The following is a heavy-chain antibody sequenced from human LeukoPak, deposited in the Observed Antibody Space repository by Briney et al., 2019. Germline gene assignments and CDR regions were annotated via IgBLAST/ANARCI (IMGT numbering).Heavy chain of an antibody. V-gene: IGHV3-11*01. CDR2: ISSSGSTI. CDR1: GFTFGDYA. CDR3: ARSKRYSSSSPLNWFDP. Sequence: GGSLRLSCTASGFTFGDYAMSWVRQAPGKGLEWVSYISSSGSTIYYADSVKGRFTISRDNAKNSLYLQMNSLRAEDTAVYYCARSKRYSSSSPLNWFDPWGQGTLVTVSS. J-gene: IGHJ5*02. D-gene: IGHD6-13*01.